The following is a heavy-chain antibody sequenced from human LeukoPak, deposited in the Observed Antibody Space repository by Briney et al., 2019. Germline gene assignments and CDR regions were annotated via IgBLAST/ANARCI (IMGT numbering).Heavy chain of an antibody. D-gene: IGHD3-22*01. J-gene: IGHJ4*02. CDR3: AREDYYDSSGYYPFDY. CDR2: IYYSGNT. CDR1: GYSINSGHY. Sequence: SETLSLTCTVSGYSINSGHYWGWIRQPPGKRLEWIGSIYYSGNTYYNPTLKSRITISVDTSKNQFSLNLTSVTAADAAVYYCAREDYYDSSGYYPFDYWGQGTLVTVSS. V-gene: IGHV4-38-2*02.